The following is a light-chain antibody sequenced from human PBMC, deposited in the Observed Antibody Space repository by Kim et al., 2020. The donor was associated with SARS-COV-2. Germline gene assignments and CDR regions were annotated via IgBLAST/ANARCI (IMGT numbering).Light chain of an antibody. CDR2: GGD. CDR3: CSFAGSTIFAL. V-gene: IGLV2-23*03. Sequence: NLVSWYQHHPGKAPKVIIYGGDERPSGVSHRFSGSKSGNTASLTISGLQSEDEAYYYCCSFAGSTIFALFGGGTQLTVL. CDR1: NL. J-gene: IGLJ2*01.